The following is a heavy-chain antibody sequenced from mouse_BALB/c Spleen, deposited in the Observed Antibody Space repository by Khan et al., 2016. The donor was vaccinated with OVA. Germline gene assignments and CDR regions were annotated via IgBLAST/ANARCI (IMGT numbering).Heavy chain of an antibody. D-gene: IGHD2-10*02. V-gene: IGHV1S137*01. CDR1: GYTFTDFV. CDR2: ISTYYGDT. Sequence: QVQLQQSGAELVRPGVSVKISCKGSGYTFTDFVMHWVKQSHAKSLEWIGVISTYYGDTTHNQKFKGKATMTVDKSSSTAYMELARLTSEDSAIYYCVRGRGEYRFAYWGRGTLVTVSA. CDR3: VRGRGEYRFAY. J-gene: IGHJ3*01.